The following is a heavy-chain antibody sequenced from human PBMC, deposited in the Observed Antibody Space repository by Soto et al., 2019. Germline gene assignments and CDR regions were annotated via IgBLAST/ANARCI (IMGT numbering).Heavy chain of an antibody. V-gene: IGHV3-30*18. Sequence: QVQLVESGGGVVQPGRSLRLSCAASGFTFSSYGMHWVRQAPGKGLEWVAVISYDGSNKYYADSVKGRFTISRDNSKNTLYLQINSLRAEDTAVYYCAKDIYCSSTSCYSGYWGQGTLVTVSS. CDR2: ISYDGSNK. D-gene: IGHD2-2*02. CDR3: AKDIYCSSTSCYSGY. J-gene: IGHJ4*02. CDR1: GFTFSSYG.